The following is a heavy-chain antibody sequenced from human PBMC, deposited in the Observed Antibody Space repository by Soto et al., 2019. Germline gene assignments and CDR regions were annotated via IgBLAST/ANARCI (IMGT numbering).Heavy chain of an antibody. CDR3: AKQESYWNDHFDY. V-gene: IGHV3-30*18. D-gene: IGHD1-1*01. J-gene: IGHJ4*02. CDR1: GFSFSSYG. Sequence: QVQLVESGGGVVQPGRSLRLSCAASGFSFSSYGMHWVRQAPGKGLEWVAMISYDGTAEYYADSVKGRFTISRDNSKNAVYLQMNSLRAEDTAVYYCAKQESYWNDHFDYWGQGTLVTVSS. CDR2: ISYDGTAE.